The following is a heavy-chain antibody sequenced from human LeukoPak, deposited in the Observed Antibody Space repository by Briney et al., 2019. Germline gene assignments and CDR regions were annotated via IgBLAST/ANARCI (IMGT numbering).Heavy chain of an antibody. D-gene: IGHD3-22*01. V-gene: IGHV1-69*05. Sequence: SVKVSCKASGGTFSSYAISWVRQAPGQGLEWMGGIIPIFGTANYAQKIQGRVTITTDESTSTAYMELSSLRSEDTAVCYCASTSSGYGIYYFDCWGQGTLVTVSS. CDR2: IIPIFGTA. CDR1: GGTFSSYA. J-gene: IGHJ4*02. CDR3: ASTSSGYGIYYFDC.